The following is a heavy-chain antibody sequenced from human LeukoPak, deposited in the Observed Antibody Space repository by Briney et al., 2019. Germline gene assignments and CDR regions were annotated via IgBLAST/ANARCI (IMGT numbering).Heavy chain of an antibody. CDR2: IYDSGTT. CDR1: RGSIRTYY. D-gene: IGHD5-18*01. J-gene: IGHJ4*02. CDR3: ARHNHSGYTYGPFDF. Sequence: PSETLSLTCTVSRGSIRTYYWSWIRQSPGKGLEWIGYIYDSGTTKYNPSLKSRVTISVDMSKNQFSLKLSSVTAADTAVYYCARHNHSGYTYGPFDFWGQGALVTVSS. V-gene: IGHV4-59*08.